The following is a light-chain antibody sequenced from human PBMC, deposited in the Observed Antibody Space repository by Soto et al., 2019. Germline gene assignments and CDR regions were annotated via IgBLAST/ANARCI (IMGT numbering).Light chain of an antibody. J-gene: IGKJ5*01. CDR1: HSVTRY. CDR2: DAS. CDR3: QQYGSSPIT. Sequence: EIVLTQSPGTVSLSPGERATLSFSSSHSVTRYVALYQQKPGQAPRLLISDASGRATGIPDRFSGSGSETDFSFTINRLEPEDFAVYFCQQYGSSPITFGQGTRLEIK. V-gene: IGKV3-20*01.